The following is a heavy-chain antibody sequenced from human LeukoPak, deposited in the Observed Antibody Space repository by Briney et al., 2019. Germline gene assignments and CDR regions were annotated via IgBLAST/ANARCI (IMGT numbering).Heavy chain of an antibody. CDR3: ARDLYSGSYKWIDY. V-gene: IGHV1-69*04. CDR1: GGTFTSYA. J-gene: IGHJ4*02. Sequence: SVQVSCKASGGTFTSYAIRWVRQAPGQGLEWMGRIIPILGIANYAQRFQGKVTITAYKSTSTAYVELRSLSSDATAVYYCARDLYSGSYKWIDYWGQGTLVTVSS. CDR2: IIPILGIA. D-gene: IGHD1-26*01.